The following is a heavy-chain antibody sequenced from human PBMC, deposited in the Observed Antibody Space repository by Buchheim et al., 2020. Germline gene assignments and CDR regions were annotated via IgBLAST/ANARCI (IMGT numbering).Heavy chain of an antibody. V-gene: IGHV1-69*02. CDR2: IIPILGIA. J-gene: IGHJ4*02. CDR1: GGTFSSYT. CDR3: ARTRRRYYDSSGPCSDCLDY. D-gene: IGHD3-22*01. Sequence: QVQLVQSGAEVKKPGSSVKVSCKASGGTFSSYTISWVRQAPGQGLEWMGRIIPILGIANYAQKFQGRVTITADKSTSTAYMELSSLRSEDTAVYYCARTRRRYYDSSGPCSDCLDYWGQGTL.